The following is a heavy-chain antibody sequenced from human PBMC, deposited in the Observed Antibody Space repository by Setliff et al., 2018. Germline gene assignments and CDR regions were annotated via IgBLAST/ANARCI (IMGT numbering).Heavy chain of an antibody. CDR2: INYSGST. CDR3: ARNDRPWRYYFDY. J-gene: IGHJ4*02. CDR1: GGSISSSSYY. D-gene: IGHD3-9*01. Sequence: PSETLSLTCTVSGGSISSSSYYRGWIRQPPGKGLEWIGNINYSGSTYYNPSLKSRVTISVDTSKNQFSLKLSSVTAADTAVYYCARNDRPWRYYFDYWGQGTLVTISS. V-gene: IGHV4-39*07.